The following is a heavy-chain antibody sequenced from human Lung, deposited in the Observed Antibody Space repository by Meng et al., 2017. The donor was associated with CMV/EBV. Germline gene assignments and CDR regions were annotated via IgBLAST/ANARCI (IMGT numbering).Heavy chain of an antibody. J-gene: IGHJ3*02. CDR3: ASTETTVIVDAFDI. CDR1: GYTFTGYY. CDR2: IIPIFGTA. Sequence: SVKVSCKASGYTFTGYYMHWVRQAPGQGLEWMGGIIPIFGTANYAQKFQGRVTITTDESTSTAYMELSSLRSEDTAVYYCASTETTVIVDAFDIWGQGTMVTVSS. V-gene: IGHV1-69*05. D-gene: IGHD4-11*01.